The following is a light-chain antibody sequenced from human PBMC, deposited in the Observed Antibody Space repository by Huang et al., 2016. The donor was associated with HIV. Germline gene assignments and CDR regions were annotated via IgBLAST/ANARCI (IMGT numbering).Light chain of an antibody. CDR3: QQYGSSPGT. J-gene: IGKJ1*01. CDR2: GAS. Sequence: EIVLTQSPGTLSLSPGERATLSCRASQSVTRGYLAWYQQKPGQAPRLLIYGASSRATGIPGRFSGSGSGTDFTLTISRLQPEDFAVYFCQQYGSSPGTFGQGTKVEMK. V-gene: IGKV3-20*01. CDR1: QSVTRGY.